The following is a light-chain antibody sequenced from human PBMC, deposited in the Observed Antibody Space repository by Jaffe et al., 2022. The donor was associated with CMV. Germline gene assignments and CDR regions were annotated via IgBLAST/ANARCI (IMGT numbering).Light chain of an antibody. CDR3: QSFDGRLSGYV. CDR1: RSNIGAGYD. V-gene: IGLV1-40*01. Sequence: QSVLTQPPSVSGAPGQRVTISCAGTRSNIGAGYDVHWYKQLPGTAPRLLIYANSNRPSGVSDRVSGSKSGTSASLAITGLQAEDEADYYCQSFDGRLSGYVFGTGTKVTVL. CDR2: ANS. J-gene: IGLJ1*01.